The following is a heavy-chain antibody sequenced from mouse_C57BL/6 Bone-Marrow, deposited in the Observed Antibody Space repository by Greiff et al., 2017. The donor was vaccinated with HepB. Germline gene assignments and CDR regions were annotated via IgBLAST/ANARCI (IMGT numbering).Heavy chain of an antibody. Sequence: EVQWVESGGGLVKPGGSLKLSCAASGFTFSSYAMSWVRQTPEKRLEWVATISDGGSYTYYPDNVKGRFTISRDNAKNNLYLQMSHLKSEDTAMYYCARDRAGSSPYWYFDVWGTGTTVTVSS. CDR2: ISDGGSYT. V-gene: IGHV5-4*01. D-gene: IGHD1-1*01. CDR3: ARDRAGSSPYWYFDV. CDR1: GFTFSSYA. J-gene: IGHJ1*03.